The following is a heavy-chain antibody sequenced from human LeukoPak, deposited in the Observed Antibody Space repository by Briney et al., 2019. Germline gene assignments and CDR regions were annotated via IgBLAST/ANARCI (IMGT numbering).Heavy chain of an antibody. CDR2: IRYDGSNK. CDR1: GFTFSSYG. J-gene: IGHJ4*02. CDR3: AKGDNYYGSGSYPDY. D-gene: IGHD3-10*01. V-gene: IGHV3-30*02. Sequence: GGSLRLSCAESGFTFSSYGMHWVRQAPDKGLKWLAFIRYDGSNKFYADSVKGRFTISRDNSKNTLYLQMNSLRAEDTAVFYCAKGDNYYGSGSYPDYWGQGTLVTVSS.